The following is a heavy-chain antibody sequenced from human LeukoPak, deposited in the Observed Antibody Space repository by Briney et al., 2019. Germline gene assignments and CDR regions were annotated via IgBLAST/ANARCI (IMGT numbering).Heavy chain of an antibody. CDR1: DASMSTYY. D-gene: IGHD3-10*01. V-gene: IGHV4-4*07. CDR2: IYASGST. CDR3: ARGTSDDY. Sequence: PSETLSLTCTVSDASMSTYYWSWIRQPAGKGLEWIGRIYASGSTDYNPSLRSRVTISLDKSKNQFSLNLNSVTAADTAVYYCARGTSDDYWGQGTLVTVSS. J-gene: IGHJ4*02.